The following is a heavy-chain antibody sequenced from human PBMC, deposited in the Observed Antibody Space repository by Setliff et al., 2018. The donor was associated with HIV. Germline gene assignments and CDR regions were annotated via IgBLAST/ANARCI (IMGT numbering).Heavy chain of an antibody. CDR1: GYSISSDYY. Sequence: PSGTLSLTCAVSGYSISSDYYWGWIRQPPGKGLEWIGRIHHTGRTYYNPSLKSRITISLDTSKNQYSLKLTSVTAADTAVYYCARGSSSGTDLAVLWGQGTLVTVSS. D-gene: IGHD3-22*01. V-gene: IGHV4-38-2*01. CDR2: IHHTGRT. J-gene: IGHJ4*02. CDR3: ARGSSSGTDLAVL.